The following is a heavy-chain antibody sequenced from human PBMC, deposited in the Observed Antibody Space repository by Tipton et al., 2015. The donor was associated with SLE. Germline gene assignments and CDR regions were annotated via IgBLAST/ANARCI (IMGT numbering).Heavy chain of an antibody. Sequence: LRLSCTVYGGSISSYYWSWIRQPPGKGLEWIGYIYYSGSTYYNPSLKSRVTISVDASKNQFSLKLSSVTAADTAVYYCARVAGIAAAGYFDYWGQGTLVTVSS. CDR3: ARVAGIAAAGYFDY. CDR1: GGSISSYY. D-gene: IGHD6-13*01. V-gene: IGHV4-59*12. J-gene: IGHJ4*02. CDR2: IYYSGST.